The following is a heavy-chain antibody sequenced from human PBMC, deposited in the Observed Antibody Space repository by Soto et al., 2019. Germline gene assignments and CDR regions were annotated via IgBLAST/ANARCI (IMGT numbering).Heavy chain of an antibody. CDR2: ISSSSSYI. CDR3: ARPGVVVPAAPYYYYYMDV. D-gene: IGHD2-2*01. Sequence: PGGSLRLSCAAAGFTISRYCMNWVRKAPGKGLVWVSSISSSSSYIYYADSVKGRFTISRDNAKNSLYLQMNSLRAEDTAVYYCARPGVVVPAAPYYYYYMDVWGKGTTVTVSS. V-gene: IGHV3-21*01. J-gene: IGHJ6*03. CDR1: GFTISRYC.